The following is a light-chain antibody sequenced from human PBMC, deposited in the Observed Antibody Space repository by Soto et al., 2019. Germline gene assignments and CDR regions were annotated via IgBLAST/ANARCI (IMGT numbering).Light chain of an antibody. V-gene: IGLV2-14*01. CDR2: EVS. J-gene: IGLJ1*01. CDR3: NSPRRSGIQV. CDR1: SSDVGDYRH. Sequence: QSALTQPASVSGSPGQSITISCTETSSDVGDYRHVSWYQHHPGKAPKLMIYEVSNRPSGVSNRFSGSKSGYTASLTISGLQDEDEGDDYYNSPRRSGIQVFGTGTKLTVL.